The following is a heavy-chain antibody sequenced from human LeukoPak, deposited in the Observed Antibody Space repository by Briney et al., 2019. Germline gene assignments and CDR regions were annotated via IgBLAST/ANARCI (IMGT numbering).Heavy chain of an antibody. V-gene: IGHV4-59*01. J-gene: IGHJ4*02. CDR2: TYYSGST. Sequence: SETLSLTCTVSGGSISSYYWSWIRQPPGKGLEWIGYTYYSGSTNYNPSLKSRVTISVDTSKNQFSLKLSSVTAADTAVYYCARDNSNYGAFDYWGQGTLVTVSS. CDR3: ARDNSNYGAFDY. CDR1: GGSISSYY. D-gene: IGHD4-11*01.